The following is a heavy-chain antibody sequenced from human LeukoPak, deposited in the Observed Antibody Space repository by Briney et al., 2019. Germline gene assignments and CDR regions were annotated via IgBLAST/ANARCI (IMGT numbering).Heavy chain of an antibody. Sequence: PGRSLRLSCAASGFTFSSYSMNWVRQAPGKGLEWVSSISSSSSYIYYADSVKGRFTISRDNAKNSLYLQMNSLRAEDTAVYYCARAPINYYGSGSYRLTRRPYYFDYWGQGTLVTVSS. D-gene: IGHD3-10*01. CDR3: ARAPINYYGSGSYRLTRRPYYFDY. J-gene: IGHJ4*02. V-gene: IGHV3-21*01. CDR2: ISSSSSYI. CDR1: GFTFSSYS.